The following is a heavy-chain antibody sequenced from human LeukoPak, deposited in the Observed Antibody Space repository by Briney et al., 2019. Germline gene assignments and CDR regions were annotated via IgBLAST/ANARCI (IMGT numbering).Heavy chain of an antibody. J-gene: IGHJ5*02. V-gene: IGHV4-30-2*01. CDR3: ARDGPPNDYGDFVGFDP. D-gene: IGHD4-17*01. Sequence: SETLSLTCTVSGGSISSGGYYWRWIRQPPGKGLEWIGYIYHSGSTYYNPSLKSRVTISVDRSKNQFSLKLSSVTAADTAVYYCARDGPPNDYGDFVGFDPWGQGTLVTVSS. CDR2: IYHSGST. CDR1: GGSISSGGYY.